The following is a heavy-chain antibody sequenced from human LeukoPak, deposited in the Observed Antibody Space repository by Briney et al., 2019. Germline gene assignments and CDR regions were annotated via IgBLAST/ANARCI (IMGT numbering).Heavy chain of an antibody. Sequence: GGSLRLSCAASGFTFSSYEMNWVRQAPGKGLEWVSYISSSGSTIYYADSVKGRFTISRDNAKNTLYLQMNSLRAEDTAVYYCARDMAGYFDYWGQGTLVTVSS. CDR1: GFTFSSYE. CDR2: ISSSGSTI. D-gene: IGHD3-10*01. J-gene: IGHJ4*02. CDR3: ARDMAGYFDY. V-gene: IGHV3-48*03.